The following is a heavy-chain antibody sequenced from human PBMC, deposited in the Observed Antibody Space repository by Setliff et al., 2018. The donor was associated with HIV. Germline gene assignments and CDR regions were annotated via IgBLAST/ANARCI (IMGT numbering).Heavy chain of an antibody. Sequence: PGGSLRLSCAASRFDFNNYWMCWVRQAPGKGLEWVANIGQDGSEKNYVDSVKGRFTISRDNAKHSMDLQMNSLRAEDTAIYYCARKLRPGHGVDVWGQGTTVTVSS. CDR2: IGQDGSEK. CDR1: RFDFNNYW. J-gene: IGHJ6*02. D-gene: IGHD3-10*01. V-gene: IGHV3-7*01. CDR3: ARKLRPGHGVDV.